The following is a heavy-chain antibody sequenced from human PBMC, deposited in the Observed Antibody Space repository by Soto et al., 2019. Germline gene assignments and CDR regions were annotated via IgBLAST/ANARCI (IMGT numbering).Heavy chain of an antibody. CDR2: IYYSGST. Sequence: SETLSLTCTVSGGSISSGGYYWSWIRQHPGKGLEWIGYIYYSGSTYYNPSLKSRVTISVDTSKNQFSLKLSSVTAADTAVYYCARGFGSSWRFDYWGQGTLVTVSS. CDR1: GGSISSGGYY. J-gene: IGHJ4*02. V-gene: IGHV4-31*03. D-gene: IGHD6-13*01. CDR3: ARGFGSSWRFDY.